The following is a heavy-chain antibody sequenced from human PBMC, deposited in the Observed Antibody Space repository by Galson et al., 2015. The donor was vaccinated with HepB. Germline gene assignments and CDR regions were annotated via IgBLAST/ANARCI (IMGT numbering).Heavy chain of an antibody. D-gene: IGHD2-15*01. CDR2: IYPADSDT. CDR1: GYIFANYW. J-gene: IGHJ4*02. Sequence: QSGAEVKKPGESLKISCSGSGYIFANYWIGWARQMPGKGLEWMGIIYPADSDTRYSPSFQGQVTISADKSINTAYLQWSSLKASDTAMYYCARRPKIGGTSCNSHFDSWGQGTLVTVSS. V-gene: IGHV5-51*03. CDR3: ARRPKIGGTSCNSHFDS.